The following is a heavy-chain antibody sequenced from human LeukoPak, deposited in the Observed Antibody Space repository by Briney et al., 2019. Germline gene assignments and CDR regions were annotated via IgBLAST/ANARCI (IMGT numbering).Heavy chain of an antibody. J-gene: IGHJ5*02. CDR1: GGTLRSHI. CDR2: ITPIIETT. CDR3: TRVNLRGSKYNWFDP. D-gene: IGHD4-11*01. V-gene: IGHV1-69*08. Sequence: SAKVSCKTSGGTLRSHIFSWVRQAPGQGLEWMGRITPIIETTKYAQRFQGRVTITADPSTGTVYMEVSNLRSDDTAIYYCTRVNLRGSKYNWFDPWGQGTPVTVSS.